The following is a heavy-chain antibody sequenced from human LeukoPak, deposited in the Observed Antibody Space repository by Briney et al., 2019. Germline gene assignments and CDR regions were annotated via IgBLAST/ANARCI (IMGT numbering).Heavy chain of an antibody. CDR1: GYTFINYD. CDR3: AREVTHHVYYGMDV. CDR2: ISGYNGNT. V-gene: IGHV1-18*01. J-gene: IGHJ6*02. D-gene: IGHD4-23*01. Sequence: APVKVSCKASGYTFINYDIRWVRQAPGQGLEWMGWISGYNGNTNYAQKFQGRVTMTTDTSTSTAYMELRSLRSDDTAVYYCAREVTHHVYYGMDVWGQGTTVTVSS.